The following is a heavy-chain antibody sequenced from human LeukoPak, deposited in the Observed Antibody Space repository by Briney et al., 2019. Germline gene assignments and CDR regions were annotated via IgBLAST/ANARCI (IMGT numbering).Heavy chain of an antibody. CDR3: ARGHRDAFDI. Sequence: PGGSPRLSCAASGFTVSSNYMSWVRQAPGKGLEWVSVIYSGGSTYYADSVKGRFSISRDNAKNTLYLQMNSLRAEDTAVYYCARGHRDAFDIWGQGTMVTVSS. J-gene: IGHJ3*02. CDR1: GFTVSSNY. V-gene: IGHV3-53*01. CDR2: IYSGGST.